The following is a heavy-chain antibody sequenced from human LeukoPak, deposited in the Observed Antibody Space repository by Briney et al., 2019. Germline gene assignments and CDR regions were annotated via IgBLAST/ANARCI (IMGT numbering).Heavy chain of an antibody. CDR2: IYHSGSS. Sequence: PSGTLSLTCAVPGGSISSSNWWSWVRQPPGKGLEWIGEIYHSGSSNYNPSLKSRVTISVDKSKNQFSLELSSVTAADTAMYYCARAPFCSGGSCYWRFDYWGQGTLVTVSS. J-gene: IGHJ4*02. V-gene: IGHV4-4*02. D-gene: IGHD2-15*01. CDR1: GGSISSSNW. CDR3: ARAPFCSGGSCYWRFDY.